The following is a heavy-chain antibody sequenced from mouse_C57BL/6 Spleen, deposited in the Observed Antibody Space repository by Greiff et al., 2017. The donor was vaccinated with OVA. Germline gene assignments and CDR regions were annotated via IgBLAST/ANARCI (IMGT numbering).Heavy chain of an antibody. CDR1: GYTFTSYW. CDR2: IYPGSGST. Sequence: QVQLQQPGAELVKPGASVKMSCKASGYTFTSYWITWVKQRPGQGLEWIGDIYPGSGSTNYNEKFKSKATLTVDTSSSTAYMQLSSLTSEDSAVYYCARGGCTTVVGFDVWGTGTTVTVSS. D-gene: IGHD1-1*01. CDR3: ARGGCTTVVGFDV. V-gene: IGHV1-55*01. J-gene: IGHJ1*03.